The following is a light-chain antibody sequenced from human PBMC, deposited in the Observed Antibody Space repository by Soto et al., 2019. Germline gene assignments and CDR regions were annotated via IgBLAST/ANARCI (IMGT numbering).Light chain of an antibody. V-gene: IGKV3-20*01. Sequence: EIVLTQSPGTLSLSPGERATLSCRASQTVTSNYLAWYQQKPGQAPRLLIYGASSRATGIPDRFSGGGSGTYFTLTISTLEPEDFAVYYCQHYSRSPYTFGQGTKLEIK. CDR2: GAS. CDR1: QTVTSNY. CDR3: QHYSRSPYT. J-gene: IGKJ2*01.